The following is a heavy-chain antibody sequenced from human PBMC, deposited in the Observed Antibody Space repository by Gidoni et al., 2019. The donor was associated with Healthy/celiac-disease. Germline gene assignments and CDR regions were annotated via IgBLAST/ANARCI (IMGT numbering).Heavy chain of an antibody. CDR1: GFTFSSYG. CDR3: ARGGSRGSFDY. Sequence: VQLVESGGGVVQPGRSLRLSCAPLGFTFSSYGMHWVRQAPGKGLEWVAVIWYEGSNRYYAESVKGRFTISRDNSKNTLYLKMNSLRAEDTAVYYCARGGSRGSFDYWGQGTLVTVSS. CDR2: IWYEGSNR. J-gene: IGHJ4*02. D-gene: IGHD3-22*01. V-gene: IGHV3-33*01.